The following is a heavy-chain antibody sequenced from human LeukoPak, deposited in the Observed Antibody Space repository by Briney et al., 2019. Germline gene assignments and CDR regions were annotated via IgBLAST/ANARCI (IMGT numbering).Heavy chain of an antibody. CDR1: GFTVSSNY. CDR3: ARRITRRGIDY. Sequence: PGGSLRLSCAASGFTVSSNYMGWVRQAPGKGLEWVSVIYSGGSTYYADSVKGRFTISRDNSKNTLYLQMSSLRAEDTAVYYCARRITRRGIDYWGQGTLVTVSS. J-gene: IGHJ4*02. D-gene: IGHD1-20*01. V-gene: IGHV3-53*01. CDR2: IYSGGST.